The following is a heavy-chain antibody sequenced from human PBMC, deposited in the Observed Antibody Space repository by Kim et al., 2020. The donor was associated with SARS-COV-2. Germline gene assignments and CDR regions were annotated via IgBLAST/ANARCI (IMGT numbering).Heavy chain of an antibody. CDR3: AGRESTGWSIDY. CDR2: T. J-gene: IGHJ4*02. V-gene: IGHV1-2*02. Sequence: TNYAQKLQGRGTMTRDPSINTAYMELSSLRSDDTAVYYCAGRESTGWSIDYWGQGTLVTVS. D-gene: IGHD6-19*01.